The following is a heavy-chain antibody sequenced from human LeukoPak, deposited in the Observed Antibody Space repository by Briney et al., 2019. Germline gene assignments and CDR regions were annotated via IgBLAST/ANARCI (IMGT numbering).Heavy chain of an antibody. D-gene: IGHD1-26*01. V-gene: IGHV1-69*05. CDR2: IIPIFGTA. J-gene: IGHJ4*02. CDR3: ARSKWELLGSYFDY. Sequence: SVKVSCKASGGTFSSYAISWVRQAPGQGLERMGRIIPIFGTANYAQKFQGRVTITTDESTSTAYMELSSLRSEDTAVYYCARSKWELLGSYFDYWGQGTLVTVSS. CDR1: GGTFSSYA.